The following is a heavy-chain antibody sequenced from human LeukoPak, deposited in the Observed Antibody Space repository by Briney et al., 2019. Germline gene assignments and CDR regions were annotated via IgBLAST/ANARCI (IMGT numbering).Heavy chain of an antibody. CDR1: GGSISSSSYY. V-gene: IGHV4-39*01. Sequence: AETLSLPCTVSGGSISSSSYYWGWIRQPPGKGLEWNGSMYYSGSTYYNPSLKSRVTIPVDTSKNQSSLKLNSVAAADTAVYYSARHPEEWELEAFDIWGQGTEVTVPS. D-gene: IGHD1-26*01. CDR2: MYYSGST. J-gene: IGHJ3*02. CDR3: ARHPEEWELEAFDI.